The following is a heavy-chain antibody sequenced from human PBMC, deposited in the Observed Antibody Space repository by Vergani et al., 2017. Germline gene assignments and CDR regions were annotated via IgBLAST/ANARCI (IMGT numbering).Heavy chain of an antibody. CDR3: AKGLTRARRMRDDAFDI. Sequence: QVQLVQSGAEVKKPGASVKVSCKASGYTFTGYYMHWVRQAPGQGLEWMGWINPNSGGTNYAQKFQGRVTMTRDTSISTAYMELSRLRSDDTAVYYCAKGLTRARRMRDDAFDIWGQGTMVTVSS. V-gene: IGHV1-2*02. D-gene: IGHD3-10*01. CDR1: GYTFTGYY. CDR2: INPNSGGT. J-gene: IGHJ3*02.